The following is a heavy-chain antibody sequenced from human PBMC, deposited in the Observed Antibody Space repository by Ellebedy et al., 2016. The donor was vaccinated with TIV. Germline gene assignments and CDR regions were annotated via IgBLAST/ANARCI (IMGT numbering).Heavy chain of an antibody. V-gene: IGHV3-7*03. D-gene: IGHD6-19*01. CDR1: GFTFSSYW. CDR3: ARTGSKITPLGYSSGWDFDY. Sequence: PGGSLRLSCAASGFTFSSYWMSWVRQAPGKGLEWVANIKQDGSEKYYVDSVKGRFTISRDNAKNSLYLQMNSLRAEDTAVYYCARTGSKITPLGYSSGWDFDYWGQGTLVTVSS. J-gene: IGHJ4*02. CDR2: IKQDGSEK.